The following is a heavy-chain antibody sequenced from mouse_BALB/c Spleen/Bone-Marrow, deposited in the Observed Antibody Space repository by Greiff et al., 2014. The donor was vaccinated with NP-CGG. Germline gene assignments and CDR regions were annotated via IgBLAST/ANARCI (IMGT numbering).Heavy chain of an antibody. CDR2: ISYSGST. V-gene: IGHV3-2*02. J-gene: IGHJ2*01. Sequence: VQLQQSGPGLVKPSQSLSLTCTVTGYSITSDYAWNWIRQFPGNKLEWMGYISYSGSTSYNPSLKSRISITRDTSKNQFFLQLNSVTTEDTATYYCARERDCDGYYFDYWGQGTTLTVSS. CDR3: ARERDCDGYYFDY. CDR1: GYSITSDYA.